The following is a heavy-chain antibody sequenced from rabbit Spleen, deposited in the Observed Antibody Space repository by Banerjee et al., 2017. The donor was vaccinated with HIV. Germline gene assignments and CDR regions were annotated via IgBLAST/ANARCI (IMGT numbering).Heavy chain of an antibody. V-gene: IGHV1S45*01. J-gene: IGHJ6*01. CDR3: ARDTGSSFSSYGMDL. Sequence: EQLTETGGGLVQPGGSLTLSCKASGIDFTNYYINWVRQAPGKGLEWIACIESGSSGFTYLASWAKGRHTISVTSSTTVTLQMTSLTAADTATYFCARDTGSSFSSYGMDLWGQGTLVTVS. CDR1: GIDFTNYY. CDR2: IESGSSGFT. D-gene: IGHD8-1*01.